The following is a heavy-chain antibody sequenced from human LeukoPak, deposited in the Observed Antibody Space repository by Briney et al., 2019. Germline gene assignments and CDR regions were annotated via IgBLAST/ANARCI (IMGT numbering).Heavy chain of an antibody. CDR2: IKEDGSEE. CDR3: ARAGPTAYFDL. D-gene: IGHD5-18*01. CDR1: GFIFNSRW. Sequence: GGSLRLSSAASGFIFNSRWMTWVRQAPGKGLEWVANIKEDGSEEYYVDSVKGRFTICRDNAKNSVYLQMNSLRAEETAVYYCARAGPTAYFDLWGQGTLVTVSS. V-gene: IGHV3-7*01. J-gene: IGHJ4*02.